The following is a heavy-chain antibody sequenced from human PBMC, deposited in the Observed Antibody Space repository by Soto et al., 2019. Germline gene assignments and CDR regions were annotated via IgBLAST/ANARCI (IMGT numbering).Heavy chain of an antibody. CDR1: GGPVSGDDLY. J-gene: IGHJ6*02. D-gene: IGHD3-22*01. V-gene: IGHV4-31*02. Sequence: SETLSLTCVVSGGPVSGDDLYWSWIRHLPGKGLEWIANVYHTGTTYYNPSLKSRVSMSVDTSQTQFSLILASVTAADTAVYYCARALVTDYNSRDYHYYFAMDVWGQGTSVTVSS. CDR3: ARALVTDYNSRDYHYYFAMDV. CDR2: VYHTGTT.